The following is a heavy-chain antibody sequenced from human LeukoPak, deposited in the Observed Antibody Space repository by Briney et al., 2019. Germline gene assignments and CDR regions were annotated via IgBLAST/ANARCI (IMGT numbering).Heavy chain of an antibody. CDR2: IYPGDSET. D-gene: IGHD4-17*01. CDR1: GYSFSRYW. J-gene: IGHJ4*02. V-gene: IGHV5-51*01. CDR3: ARPSAAAVTTEGDY. Sequence: GESLKISCKAAGYSFSRYWIGCVRQMPGKGLEWMGIIYPGDSETRYSPSFQGQVTISADKSISTAYLQWSSLKASDNAMYYCARPSAAAVTTEGDYWGQGTLVTVSS.